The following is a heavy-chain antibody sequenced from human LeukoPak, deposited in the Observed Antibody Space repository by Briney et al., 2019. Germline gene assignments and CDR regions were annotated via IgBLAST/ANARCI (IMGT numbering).Heavy chain of an antibody. CDR2: IYYSGST. V-gene: IGHV4-59*01. CDR3: AKGPRRGWELLIAFDI. Sequence: SETLSLTCTVSGGSISSYYWSWIRQPPGKGLEWIGYIYYSGSTNYNPSLKSRVTISVDTSKNQFSLKLSSVTAADTAVYYCAKGPRRGWELLIAFDIWGQGTMVTVSS. D-gene: IGHD1-26*01. CDR1: GGSISSYY. J-gene: IGHJ3*02.